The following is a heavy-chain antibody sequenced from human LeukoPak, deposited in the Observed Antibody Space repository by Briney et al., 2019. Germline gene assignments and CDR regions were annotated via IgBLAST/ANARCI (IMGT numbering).Heavy chain of an antibody. CDR2: IYYSGST. D-gene: IGHD6-13*01. Sequence: SETLSLTCTVSGGSIGSYYWSWIRQPPGKGLEWIGYIYYSGSTNYNPSLKSRVTISVDTSKNQFSLKLSSVTAADAAVYYCARHGYSSRLPFDYWGQGTLVTVSS. J-gene: IGHJ4*02. V-gene: IGHV4-59*08. CDR3: ARHGYSSRLPFDY. CDR1: GGSIGSYY.